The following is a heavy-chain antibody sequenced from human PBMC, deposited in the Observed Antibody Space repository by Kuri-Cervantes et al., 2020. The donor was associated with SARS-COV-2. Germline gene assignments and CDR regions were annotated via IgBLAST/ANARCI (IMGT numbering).Heavy chain of an antibody. J-gene: IGHJ4*02. D-gene: IGHD2-2*01. CDR3: ARVPREICSSTSCYQGL. Sequence: SVKVSCKASGGTFSSYAISRVRQAPGQGLEWMGGIIPIFGTANYAQKFQGRVTITADESTSTAYMELSSLRSEDTAVYYCARVPREICSSTSCYQGLWGQGTLVTVSS. CDR1: GGTFSSYA. CDR2: IIPIFGTA. V-gene: IGHV1-69*13.